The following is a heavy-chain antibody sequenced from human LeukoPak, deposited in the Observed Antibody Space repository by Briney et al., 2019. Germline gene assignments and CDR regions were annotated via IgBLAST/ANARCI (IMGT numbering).Heavy chain of an antibody. V-gene: IGHV3-30*03. CDR1: GFTFSSYG. D-gene: IGHD3-16*02. CDR3: ARDPLLYDYVWGSYRYNWYFDL. CDR2: ISYDGSNK. Sequence: PGGSLRLSCAASGFTFSSYGMHWVRQAPGKGLEGVAVISYDGSNKYYADSVKGRFTISRDNSKNTLYLQMNSLRAEDTAVYYCARDPLLYDYVWGSYRYNWYFDLWGRGTLVTVSS. J-gene: IGHJ2*01.